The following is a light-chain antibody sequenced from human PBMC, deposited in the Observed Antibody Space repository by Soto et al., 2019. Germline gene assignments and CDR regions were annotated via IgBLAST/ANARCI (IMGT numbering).Light chain of an antibody. Sequence: QSALTQPDSVSGSPGQSITISCTGTSSDIGSYNRVSWYQQPPGTAPKLIIYEVNNRPSGVPDRFSGSKSGNTASLTISGLQAEDEADYYCNSFTTSSTYVFGTVTKVTVL. J-gene: IGLJ1*01. CDR3: NSFTTSSTYV. CDR2: EVN. CDR1: SSDIGSYNR. V-gene: IGLV2-18*02.